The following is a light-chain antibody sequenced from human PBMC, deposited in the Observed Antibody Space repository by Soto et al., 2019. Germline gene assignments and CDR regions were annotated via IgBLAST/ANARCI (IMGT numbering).Light chain of an antibody. J-gene: IGKJ1*01. V-gene: IGKV1-5*03. CDR2: KAS. CDR1: QSISGW. CDR3: QPANLLWT. Sequence: SPVTLSLTKRDRVTITCRASQSISGWLAWYQQKPGKAPKLLIYKASSLESGVPSWFSGSGSGTEFTLTITFQPEDDLGDYCCQPANLLWTFGQG.